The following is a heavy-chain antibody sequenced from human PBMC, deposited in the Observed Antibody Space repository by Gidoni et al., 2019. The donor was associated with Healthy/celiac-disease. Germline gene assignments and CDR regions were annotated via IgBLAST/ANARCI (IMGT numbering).Heavy chain of an antibody. Sequence: QVQLQQWGAGLLKPSETLSLTCAVYGGSFSGYYWRWIRQPPGKGLEWIGEINHSGSTNYNPSLKSRVTISVDTSKNQFSLKLSSVTAADTAVYYCARARGYSGYDFGIAVAGTRNYYYYYGMDVWGQGTTVTVSS. J-gene: IGHJ6*02. CDR3: ARARGYSGYDFGIAVAGTRNYYYYYGMDV. CDR1: GGSFSGYY. V-gene: IGHV4-34*01. CDR2: INHSGST. D-gene: IGHD5-12*01.